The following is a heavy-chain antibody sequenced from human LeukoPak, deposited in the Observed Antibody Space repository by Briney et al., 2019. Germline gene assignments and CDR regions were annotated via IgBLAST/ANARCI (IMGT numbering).Heavy chain of an antibody. CDR1: GFTVSSNY. V-gene: IGHV4-4*09. CDR2: IHSSGYT. CDR3: TKRQGPTSGSYDYFDP. D-gene: IGHD1-26*01. Sequence: GSLRLSCAASGFTVSSNYMSWVRQAPGQGLEWIAYIHSSGYTNYNPSLKSRVTITVDTSNNQFSLKVTSVTAADTAMYYCTKRQGPTSGSYDYFDPWGQGALVTVSS. J-gene: IGHJ5*02.